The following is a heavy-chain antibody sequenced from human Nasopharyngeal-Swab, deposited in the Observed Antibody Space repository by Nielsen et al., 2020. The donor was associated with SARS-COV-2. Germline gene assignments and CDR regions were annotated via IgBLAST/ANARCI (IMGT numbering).Heavy chain of an antibody. Sequence: GSLKISCAASGFTFSSYAMHWVRQAPGKGLEWVAVISYDGSNKYYADSVKGRFTISRDNSKNTLYLQMNSLRGEDTAVYYCARSNSGSYSAAFDIWGQGTMVTVSS. CDR2: ISYDGSNK. CDR3: ARSNSGSYSAAFDI. D-gene: IGHD1-26*01. CDR1: GFTFSSYA. J-gene: IGHJ3*02. V-gene: IGHV3-30-3*01.